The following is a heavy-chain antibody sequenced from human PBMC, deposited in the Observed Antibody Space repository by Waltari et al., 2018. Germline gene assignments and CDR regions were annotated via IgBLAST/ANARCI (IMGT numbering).Heavy chain of an antibody. D-gene: IGHD1-20*01. CDR1: RFIFGSFG. CDR2: ISFDGSNK. Sequence: QVQLVESGGGVVQPGRSLRLSCAASRFIFGSFGMPCVRQAPGKGLESGAIISFDGSNKQYADSVNGRFTISRDNYKNMLYLQMNSLKAEDTAVYYCAKEVRVSGTTLYSDGMDVWGQGTTVTVSS. CDR3: AKEVRVSGTTLYSDGMDV. J-gene: IGHJ6*02. V-gene: IGHV3-30*18.